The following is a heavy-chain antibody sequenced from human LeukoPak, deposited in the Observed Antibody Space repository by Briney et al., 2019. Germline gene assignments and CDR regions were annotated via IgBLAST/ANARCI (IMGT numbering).Heavy chain of an antibody. CDR1: GFTFDDYT. V-gene: IGHV3-43*01. CDR3: AKDMFRWGSSAPSDY. D-gene: IGHD2-2*01. CDR2: ISWDGGST. J-gene: IGHJ4*02. Sequence: GGSLRLSCAASGFTFDDYTMHWVRQAPGKGLEWVSLISWDGGSTYYADSVKGRFTISRDNSKNSLYLQMNSLRTEDTALYYCAKDMFRWGSSAPSDYWGQGTLVTVSS.